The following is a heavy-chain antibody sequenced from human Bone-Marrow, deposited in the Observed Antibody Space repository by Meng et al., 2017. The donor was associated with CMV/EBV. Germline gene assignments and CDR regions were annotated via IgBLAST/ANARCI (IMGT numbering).Heavy chain of an antibody. CDR1: GYTFTNYG. J-gene: IGHJ1*01. D-gene: IGHD2-15*01. CDR3: ARDPYRVAAPEYFHH. Sequence: ASVKVSCKTSGYTFTNYGVSWVRQAPGEGLEWMGWISTDNGNTKFAQKFQGRVTMTADTSTSTAYMELRSLRSDDTAVYYCARDPYRVAAPEYFHHWGQGALVTFSS. CDR2: ISTDNGNT. V-gene: IGHV1-18*01.